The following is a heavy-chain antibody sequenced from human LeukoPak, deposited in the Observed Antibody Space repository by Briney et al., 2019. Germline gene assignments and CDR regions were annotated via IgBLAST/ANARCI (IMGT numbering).Heavy chain of an antibody. J-gene: IGHJ6*03. D-gene: IGHD3-22*01. CDR3: ARTLAITHMDV. Sequence: PGRSLRLSCAASGFTVSSNYMSWVRQAPGKGLEWVSVIYSGGSTYYADSVKGRFTISRDNSKNTLYLQMNSLRAEDTAVYYCARTLAITHMDVWGKGTTVTISS. CDR1: GFTVSSNY. CDR2: IYSGGST. V-gene: IGHV3-53*01.